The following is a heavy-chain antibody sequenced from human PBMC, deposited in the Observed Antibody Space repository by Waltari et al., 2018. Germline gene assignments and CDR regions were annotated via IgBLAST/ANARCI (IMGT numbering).Heavy chain of an antibody. D-gene: IGHD3-22*01. CDR1: GFTFGDYA. Sequence: EVQLVESGGGLVQPGRSLRLSCTASGFTFGDYAMSWFRQAPGKGLEWVGFIRSKAYGGTTEYAASVKGRFTISRDDSKSIAYLQMNSLKTEDTAVYYCTRDDYDSENDAFDIWGQGTMVTVSS. V-gene: IGHV3-49*03. J-gene: IGHJ3*02. CDR3: TRDDYDSENDAFDI. CDR2: IRSKAYGGTT.